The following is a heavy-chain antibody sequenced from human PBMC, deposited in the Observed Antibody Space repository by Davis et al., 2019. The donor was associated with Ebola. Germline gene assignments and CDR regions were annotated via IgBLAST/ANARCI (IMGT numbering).Heavy chain of an antibody. D-gene: IGHD3-9*01. J-gene: IGHJ4*02. V-gene: IGHV1-24*01. CDR2: FDPEDGET. Sequence: ASVPVSCKASGYTFTSHGISSVRPPPGKRLEWMGGFDPEDGETIYAQKFQGRVTMTEDTSTDTAYMELSSLRSEDTAVYYCAVDILTAVDYWGQGTLVTVSS. CDR1: GYTFTSHG. CDR3: AVDILTAVDY.